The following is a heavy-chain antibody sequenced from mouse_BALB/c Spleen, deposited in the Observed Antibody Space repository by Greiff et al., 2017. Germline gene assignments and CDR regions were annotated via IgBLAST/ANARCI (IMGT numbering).Heavy chain of an antibody. D-gene: IGHD3-1*01. CDR2: ISSGGSYT. CDR1: GFTFSSYA. Sequence: EVQLVESGGGLVQPGGSRKLSCAASGFTFSSYAMSWVRQTPEKRLEWVATISSGGSYTYYPDSVKGRFTISRDNAKNTLYLQMSSLRSEDTAMYYCARQLGSRRAMDYWGQGTSVTVSS. V-gene: IGHV5-9-3*01. J-gene: IGHJ4*01. CDR3: ARQLGSRRAMDY.